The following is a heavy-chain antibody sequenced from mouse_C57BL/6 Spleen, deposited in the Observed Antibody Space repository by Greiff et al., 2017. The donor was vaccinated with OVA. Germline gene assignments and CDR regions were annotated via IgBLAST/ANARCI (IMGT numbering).Heavy chain of an antibody. J-gene: IGHJ3*01. CDR1: GYSFTAYW. Sequence: VQLQQSGTELMKPGASVKLSCRATGYSFTAYWIEWVKQRPGHGLEWIGEILPGSGRTNYNDKFKGKATFTADTSSNTAYMQLSSLTTDDSAIYYCASPQGLRLTWFAYWGQGTLVTVSA. CDR2: ILPGSGRT. V-gene: IGHV1-9*01. CDR3: ASPQGLRLTWFAY.